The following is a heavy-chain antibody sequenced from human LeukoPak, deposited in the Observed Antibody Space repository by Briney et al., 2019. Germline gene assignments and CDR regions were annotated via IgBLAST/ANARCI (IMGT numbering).Heavy chain of an antibody. CDR1: GFPFSSYG. D-gene: IGHD2/OR15-2a*01. CDR2: IWYDGSNK. CDR3: AREGPRGNSQFDY. V-gene: IGHV3-33*01. Sequence: GGSLELSFAASGFPFSSYGMHWVRPAPGKGLEWVALIWYDGSNKYYTDSVKGRLTISRDNSKNTLYLQMNSLRAEDTAIYYCAREGPRGNSQFDYWGQGTLVTVSS. J-gene: IGHJ4*02.